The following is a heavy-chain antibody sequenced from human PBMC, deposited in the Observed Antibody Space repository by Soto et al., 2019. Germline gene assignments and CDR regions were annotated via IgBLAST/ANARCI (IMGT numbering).Heavy chain of an antibody. J-gene: IGHJ4*02. CDR2: IYYSGST. D-gene: IGHD1-26*01. V-gene: IGHV4-31*03. CDR1: GGSISSGGYY. CDR3: ARKYRGSLTPHFDY. Sequence: QVQLQESGPGLVKPSQTLSLTCTVSGGSISSGGYYWSWIRQHPGKGLEWIGYIYYSGSTYYNPSLKRRVTISVDTSKNQFSLKLSSVTAADTAVYYCARKYRGSLTPHFDYWGQGTLVTVSS.